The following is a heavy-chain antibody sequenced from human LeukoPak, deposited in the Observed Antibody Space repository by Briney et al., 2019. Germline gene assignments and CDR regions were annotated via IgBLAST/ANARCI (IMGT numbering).Heavy chain of an antibody. CDR3: ARDSTFGELPH. CDR1: GYTFTGYY. V-gene: IGHV1-2*02. Sequence: ASVKVSCKASGYTFTGYYMYWVRQAPGQGLEWMGWINPNSGGANYAQKFQGRVTMTRDTSISTAFMELSRLRPDDTAVYYCARDSTFGELPHWGQGTLVTVSS. CDR2: INPNSGGA. J-gene: IGHJ4*02. D-gene: IGHD3-10*01.